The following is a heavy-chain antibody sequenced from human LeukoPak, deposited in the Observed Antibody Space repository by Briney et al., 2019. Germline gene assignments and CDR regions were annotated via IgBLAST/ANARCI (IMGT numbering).Heavy chain of an antibody. V-gene: IGHV4-31*03. Sequence: SETLSLTCTVSGGSISSGGYYWSWIRQHPGKGLEWIGYIYYSGSTYYNPALKSRVTISVDTSKNQFSLKLSSVTAADTAVYYCARVDCSSTSCYSFDYWGQGTLVTVSS. CDR1: GGSISSGGYY. J-gene: IGHJ4*02. CDR2: IYYSGST. D-gene: IGHD2-2*01. CDR3: ARVDCSSTSCYSFDY.